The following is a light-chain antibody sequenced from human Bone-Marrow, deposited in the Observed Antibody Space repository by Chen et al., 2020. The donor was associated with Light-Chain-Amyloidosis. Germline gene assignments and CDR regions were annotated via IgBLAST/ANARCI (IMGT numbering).Light chain of an antibody. CDR2: DDS. CDR1: NIGSTS. J-gene: IGLJ3*02. Sequence: SYVLTQPSSVSVAAGQTATIACGGNNIGSTSVHWYPQTPAQAPLLVVYDDSDRPSGIPEGLSGSNSGNTATLTISRVEAGDEADYYCQVWARSSDRPVFGGGTKLTVL. V-gene: IGLV3-21*02. CDR3: QVWARSSDRPV.